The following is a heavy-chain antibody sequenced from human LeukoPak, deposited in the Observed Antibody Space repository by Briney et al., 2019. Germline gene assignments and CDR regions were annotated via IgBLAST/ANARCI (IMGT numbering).Heavy chain of an antibody. V-gene: IGHV4-38-2*02. Sequence: TASETLSLTCTVSGGSISTYYWSWIRQPPGKGLEWIGSIYHSGSTYYNPSLKSRVTISADTSKNQFSLKLSSVTAADTAVYYCARDITIFGVVIIYHWFDPWGQGTLVTVSS. CDR3: ARDITIFGVVIIYHWFDP. J-gene: IGHJ5*02. D-gene: IGHD3-3*01. CDR1: GGSISTYY. CDR2: IYHSGST.